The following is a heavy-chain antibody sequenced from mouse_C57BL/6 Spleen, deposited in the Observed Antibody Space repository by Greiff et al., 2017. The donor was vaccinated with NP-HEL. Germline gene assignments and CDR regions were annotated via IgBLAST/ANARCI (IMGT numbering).Heavy chain of an antibody. D-gene: IGHD1-1*02. Sequence: EVQLQQSGPELVKPGASVKIPCKASGYTFTDYNMDWVKQSHGKSLEWIGDINPNNGGTIYNQKFKGKATLTVDKSSSTAYMERRSLTSEDTAVYYCARVGGVSLPWFAYWGQGTLVTVSA. V-gene: IGHV1-18*01. J-gene: IGHJ3*01. CDR1: GYTFTDYN. CDR3: ARVGGVSLPWFAY. CDR2: INPNNGGT.